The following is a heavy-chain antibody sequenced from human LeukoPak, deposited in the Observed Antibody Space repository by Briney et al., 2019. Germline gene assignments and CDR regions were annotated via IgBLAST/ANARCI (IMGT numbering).Heavy chain of an antibody. V-gene: IGHV1-2*06. CDR2: INPNSGGT. Sequence: ASVTVSCTASGYTFTGYYMHWVRQAPGPGREWMGRINPNSGGTNYAQKFQGRVTMTRDTSISTAYMELSRLRSDDTAVYYCASVDYDILAGYSLFDYWGQGTLVTVSS. D-gene: IGHD3-9*01. CDR3: ASVDYDILAGYSLFDY. CDR1: GYTFTGYY. J-gene: IGHJ4*02.